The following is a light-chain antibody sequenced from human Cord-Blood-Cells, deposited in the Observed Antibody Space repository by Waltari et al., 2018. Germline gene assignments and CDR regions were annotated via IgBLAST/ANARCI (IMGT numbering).Light chain of an antibody. CDR3: NSRDSSGNHVV. J-gene: IGLJ2*01. CDR1: SLRSYY. CDR2: GKN. V-gene: IGLV3-19*01. Sequence: VSVALGQTVRITCQRESLRSYYASWYQQKPGQAPVLVIYGKNNRPSGIPDRFSGSSSGNTASLTITGAQAEDEADYYCNSRDSSGNHVVFGGGTKLTVL.